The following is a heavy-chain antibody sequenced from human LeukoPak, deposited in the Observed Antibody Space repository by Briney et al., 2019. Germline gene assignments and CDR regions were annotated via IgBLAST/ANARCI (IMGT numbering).Heavy chain of an antibody. V-gene: IGHV3-30*04. CDR3: ARSRRRELLRTYLDY. J-gene: IGHJ4*02. CDR2: ISYDGSNK. CDR1: GFTFSTYA. D-gene: IGHD1-26*01. Sequence: SGGSLRLSCAASGFTFSTYAMHWVRQASGKGLEWVAVISYDGSNKYYADSVKGRFTISRDNSKNTLYLQMNCLRAEDTAVYYCARSRRRELLRTYLDYWGQGTLVTVSS.